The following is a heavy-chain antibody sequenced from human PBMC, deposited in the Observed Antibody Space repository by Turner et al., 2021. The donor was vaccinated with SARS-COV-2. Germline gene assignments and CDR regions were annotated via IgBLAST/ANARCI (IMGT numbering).Heavy chain of an antibody. CDR3: AREAAAGNFHGWFDP. CDR2: IYGGGST. CDR1: GLTVSSNY. D-gene: IGHD6-13*01. Sequence: EVQLVESAGGLVQPGGSLRLPCAASGLTVSSNYMSWVSQARGEGLEWVSVIYGGGSTDCADSVKGRFTISRDNSKNTLYLQMNSLRAEDTAVYYCAREAAAGNFHGWFDPWGQGTLVTVSS. J-gene: IGHJ5*02. V-gene: IGHV3-66*01.